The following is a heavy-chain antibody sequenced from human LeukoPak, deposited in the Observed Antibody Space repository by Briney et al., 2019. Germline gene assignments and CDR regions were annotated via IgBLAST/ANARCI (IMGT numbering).Heavy chain of an antibody. Sequence: SETLSLPCTVSGVSISQYYWSWIRQPPGKGREWVGYIFYSGTATYHTSLESRVTMSVDMSQNQFSLRLASVTAADTAVYYCGRGAALNIAARRVLDYWGQGSLVTVSS. CDR2: IFYSGTA. CDR1: GVSISQYY. V-gene: IGHV4-59*08. D-gene: IGHD6-6*01. CDR3: GRGAALNIAARRVLDY. J-gene: IGHJ4*02.